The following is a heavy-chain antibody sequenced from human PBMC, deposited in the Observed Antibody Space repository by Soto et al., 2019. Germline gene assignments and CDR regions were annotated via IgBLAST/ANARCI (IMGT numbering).Heavy chain of an antibody. V-gene: IGHV3-30*18. CDR3: ANFRGRGSGATVYGMDV. CDR2: ISYDGSNK. J-gene: IGHJ6*02. Sequence: HPGGSLRLSCAASGFTFSSYGMHWVRQAPGKGLEWVAVISYDGSNKYYADSVKGRFTISRDNSMNSLYLQMNSLRAEDTAFYYCANFRGRGSGATVYGMDVWGQGTTVTVSS. CDR1: GFTFSSYG. D-gene: IGHD1-26*01.